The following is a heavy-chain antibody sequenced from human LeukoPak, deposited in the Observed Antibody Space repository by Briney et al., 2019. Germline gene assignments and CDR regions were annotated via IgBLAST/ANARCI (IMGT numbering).Heavy chain of an antibody. V-gene: IGHV3-7*01. CDR3: ARGNHWFTNPPLDY. D-gene: IGHD3-9*01. CDR1: GFTFSGYW. Sequence: GGSLRLSCAASGFTFSGYWMSWVRQAPGEGLEWVANIKQDGSDKYYVDSVKGRFTITRDNAENSLYLQMNSLRAEDTAVYYCARGNHWFTNPPLDYWGQGTLVTVSS. J-gene: IGHJ4*02. CDR2: IKQDGSDK.